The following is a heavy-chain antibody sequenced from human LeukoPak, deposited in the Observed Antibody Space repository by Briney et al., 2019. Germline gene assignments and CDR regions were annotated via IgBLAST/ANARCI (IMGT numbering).Heavy chain of an antibody. CDR1: GFTFSSYA. D-gene: IGHD3-3*01. CDR3: ARDLRGYDFWSGYYDAFDI. Sequence: GGSLRLSCAASGFTFSSYAMSWVRQAPGKGLEWVSAISGSGGSTYYADSVKGRFTISRDNSKNTLYLQINSLRAEDTAVYYCARDLRGYDFWSGYYDAFDIWGQGTMVTVSS. J-gene: IGHJ3*02. V-gene: IGHV3-23*01. CDR2: ISGSGGST.